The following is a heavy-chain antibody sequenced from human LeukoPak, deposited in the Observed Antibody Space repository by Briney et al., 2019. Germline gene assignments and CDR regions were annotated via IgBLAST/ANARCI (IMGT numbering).Heavy chain of an antibody. CDR2: IYYSGRT. D-gene: IGHD2-2*01. CDR1: GGSISGYY. CDR3: ARTYCSSTSCYLFHFDY. V-gene: IGHV4-59*01. J-gene: IGHJ4*02. Sequence: SETLSLTCTVSGGSISGYYWSWIRQPPGKGPEWIGYIYYSGRTNYSPSLESRVTISVDTSRSQFSLQLSSVTAADTAVYYCARTYCSSTSCYLFHFDYWGQGILVTVSS.